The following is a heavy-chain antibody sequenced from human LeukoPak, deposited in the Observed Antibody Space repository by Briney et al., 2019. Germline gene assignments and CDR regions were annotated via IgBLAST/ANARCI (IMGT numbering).Heavy chain of an antibody. D-gene: IGHD6-6*01. CDR3: ARSEYSSSSGHFDY. Sequence: PSETLSLTRTVSGGSISSYYWSWIRQPPGKGLEWIGYIYFSGSTDYNPSLKSRVTISVDTSKNQFSLKLSSVTAADTAVYYCARSEYSSSSGHFDYWGQGTLVTVSS. CDR1: GGSISSYY. V-gene: IGHV4-59*08. CDR2: IYFSGST. J-gene: IGHJ4*02.